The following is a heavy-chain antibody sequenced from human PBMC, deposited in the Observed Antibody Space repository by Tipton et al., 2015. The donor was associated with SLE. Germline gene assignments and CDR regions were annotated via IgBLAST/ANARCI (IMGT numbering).Heavy chain of an antibody. CDR2: IYYSGST. J-gene: IGHJ4*02. CDR1: GGSIGSSCYY. CDR3: ASRIVGALYYFDY. D-gene: IGHD1-26*01. V-gene: IGHV4-39*07. Sequence: TLSLSCTVSGGSIGSSCYYWGWIRQPPGKGLEWIGSIYYSGSTYYNPSLKSRVTISVDTSKNQFSLKLSSVTAADTAVYYCASRIVGALYYFDYWGQGTLVTVSS.